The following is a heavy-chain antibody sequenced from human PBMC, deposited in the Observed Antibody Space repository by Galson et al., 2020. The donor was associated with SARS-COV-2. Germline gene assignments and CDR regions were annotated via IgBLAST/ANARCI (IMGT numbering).Heavy chain of an antibody. V-gene: IGHV3-21*05. CDR1: GFAFSTYG. D-gene: IGHD1-1*01. CDR2: ISTTRSDI. Sequence: GGSLRLSCAASGFAFSTYGMNWVRQAPGKGLEWVSYISTTRSDIYYADSVQGRFTFSRDNARNSLFLQMNSLRAEDTAVYYCARNWNGPFDFWGQGSLVTVSS. CDR3: ARNWNGPFDF. J-gene: IGHJ4*02.